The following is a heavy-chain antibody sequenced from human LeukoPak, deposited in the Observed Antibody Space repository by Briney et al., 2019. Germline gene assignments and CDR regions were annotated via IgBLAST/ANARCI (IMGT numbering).Heavy chain of an antibody. J-gene: IGHJ4*02. Sequence: SQTLSLTCALSGDSVSSNSAAWNWIRQSPSRGLEWLGRTYYRSKWYNDYAVSVKSRITINPDTSKNQFSLQLNSVTPEDTAVYYCARALLGYCSGGSCYDYWGQGTLVTVSS. CDR2: TYYRSKWYN. CDR3: ARALLGYCSGGSCYDY. CDR1: GDSVSSNSAA. V-gene: IGHV6-1*01. D-gene: IGHD2-15*01.